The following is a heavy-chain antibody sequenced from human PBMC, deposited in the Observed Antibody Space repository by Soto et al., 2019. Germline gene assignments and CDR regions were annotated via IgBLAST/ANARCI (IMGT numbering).Heavy chain of an antibody. CDR2: MNPNSGYS. J-gene: IGHJ4*02. D-gene: IGHD4-17*01. CDR3: ARTDGDLDY. V-gene: IGHV1-8*01. Sequence: QVQLVQSGAEVKKPGASVRVSCKTSGYTFTSYDINWVRQATGQGLEWMGWMNPNSGYSGHTQKFQGRVTMTRDTSISTAYMELSSLRSEDTAVCYCARTDGDLDYWGQGTLVTVSS. CDR1: GYTFTSYD.